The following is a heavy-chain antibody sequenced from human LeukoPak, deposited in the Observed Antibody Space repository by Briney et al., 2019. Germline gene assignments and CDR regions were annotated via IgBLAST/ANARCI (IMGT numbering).Heavy chain of an antibody. CDR1: GYTLTELS. CDR3: ARFLADDAFDI. V-gene: IGHV1-8*03. J-gene: IGHJ3*02. Sequence: ASVKVSCKVSGYTLTELSMHWVRQATGQGLEWMGWMNPNSGNTGYAQKFQGRVTITRNTSISTAYMELSSLRSEDTAVYYCARFLADDAFDIWGQGTMVTVSS. CDR2: MNPNSGNT.